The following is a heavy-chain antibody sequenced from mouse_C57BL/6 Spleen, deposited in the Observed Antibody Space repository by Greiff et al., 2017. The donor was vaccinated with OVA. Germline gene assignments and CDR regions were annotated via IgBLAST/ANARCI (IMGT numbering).Heavy chain of an antibody. D-gene: IGHD2-12*01. CDR3: ARDRNYSAWFAY. V-gene: IGHV5-4*01. J-gene: IGHJ3*01. CDR1: GFTFSSSA. Sequence: EVKLVESGGGLVKPGGSLKLSCAASGFTFSSSAMSLVRQTPEKRLEWVATISDGGSYTYYPDNVKGRFTISRDNAKNNLYLQMSHLKSEDTAMYYCARDRNYSAWFAYWGQGTLVTVSA. CDR2: ISDGGSYT.